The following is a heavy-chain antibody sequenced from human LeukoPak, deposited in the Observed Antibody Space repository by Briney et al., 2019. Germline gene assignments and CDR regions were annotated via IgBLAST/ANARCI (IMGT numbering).Heavy chain of an antibody. CDR3: ARQSSSWGYYYYGMDV. V-gene: IGHV4-59*08. CDR2: IYYSGST. CDR1: GGSISSYY. D-gene: IGHD6-13*01. Sequence: SETLSLTCTVSGGSISSYYWSWIRQPPGKGLEWIGYIYYSGSTNYNPSLKSRVTISVDTSKNQFSLKLGSVTAADTAVYYCARQSSSWGYYYYGMDVWGQGTTVTVSS. J-gene: IGHJ6*02.